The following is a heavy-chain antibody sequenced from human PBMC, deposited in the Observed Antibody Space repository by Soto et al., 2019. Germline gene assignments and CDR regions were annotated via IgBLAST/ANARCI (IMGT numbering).Heavy chain of an antibody. Sequence: QVQLVESGGGVVQPGRSLRLSCAASGFTFSSYTMHWLRQAPGKGLEWVAVISYDGSNKYYADSVKGRFTISRDNSKNTLYLQMNSLRAEDTAVYYCAREGGYSYGYAYDYWGQGNLVTVSS. CDR2: ISYDGSNK. J-gene: IGHJ4*02. CDR1: GFTFSSYT. V-gene: IGHV3-30-3*01. D-gene: IGHD5-18*01. CDR3: AREGGYSYGYAYDY.